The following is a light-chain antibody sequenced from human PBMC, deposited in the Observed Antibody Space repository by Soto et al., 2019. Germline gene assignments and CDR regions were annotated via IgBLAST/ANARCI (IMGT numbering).Light chain of an antibody. J-gene: IGLJ1*01. V-gene: IGLV2-14*01. CDR3: LSFTSITTDV. CDR2: DVS. Sequence: QSVLTQPASVSGSPGQSITISCTGTSRDVGSYKSLSWYQQTPGKAPKLVIFDVSDRPSGVSDRFSGSKSGNTASLTISGLQPEDEADYYCLSFTSITTDVFGTGTKLTVL. CDR1: SRDVGSYKS.